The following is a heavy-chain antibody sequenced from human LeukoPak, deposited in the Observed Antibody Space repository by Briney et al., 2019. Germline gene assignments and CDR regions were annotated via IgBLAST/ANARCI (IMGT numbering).Heavy chain of an antibody. CDR2: ISYDGSNK. CDR1: GFTFSIYA. J-gene: IGHJ4*02. CDR3: ASTYYYGSGSLDY. V-gene: IGHV3-30-3*01. Sequence: GGSLRLSCAASGFTFSIYAMHWVRQAPGKGLEWVAVISYDGSNKYYADSVKGRFTISRDNSKNTLYLQMNSLRAEDTAVYYCASTYYYGSGSLDYWGQGTLVTVPS. D-gene: IGHD3-10*01.